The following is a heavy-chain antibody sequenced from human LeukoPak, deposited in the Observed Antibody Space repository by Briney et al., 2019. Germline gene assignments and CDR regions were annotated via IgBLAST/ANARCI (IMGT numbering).Heavy chain of an antibody. J-gene: IGHJ4*02. CDR3: ARQNGYGEFDY. Sequence: GGSLRLSCAGSGFTFSDYYMNWIRQAPGKGLEWVSYISSSGSIIYYADSVKGRFTISRDNAKNSLYLQMNSLRAEDTAVYYCARQNGYGEFDYWGQGTLVTVSS. D-gene: IGHD4-17*01. CDR1: GFTFSDYY. V-gene: IGHV3-11*04. CDR2: ISSSGSII.